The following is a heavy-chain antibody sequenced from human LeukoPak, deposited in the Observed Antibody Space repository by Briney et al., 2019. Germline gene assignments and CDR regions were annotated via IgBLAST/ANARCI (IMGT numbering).Heavy chain of an antibody. CDR2: ISSSGSTI. V-gene: IGHV3-48*03. J-gene: IGHJ4*02. CDR3: ARGYSGSYYDY. Sequence: GGSLRLSCAASGFNFGDYAMTWVRQAPRKGLEWVSYISSSGSTIYYADSLKGRFTMSRDSAKNSVFLQMNSLRVEDTALYYCARGYSGSYYDYWGQGTLVSVSS. CDR1: GFNFGDYA. D-gene: IGHD1-26*01.